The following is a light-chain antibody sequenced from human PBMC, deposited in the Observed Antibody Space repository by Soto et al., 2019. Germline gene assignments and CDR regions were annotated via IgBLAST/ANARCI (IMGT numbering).Light chain of an antibody. CDR1: QNINTW. Sequence: DIQMTQSPSTLSASIGDRITITCRASQNINTWLAWYQQKPGRAPKVLIYDASSLESGVPSRISGSGSGTEFILTISSMQLDDFANYDCHQYSGYPYPFGQGTKLEIK. CDR3: HQYSGYPYP. V-gene: IGKV1-5*01. CDR2: DAS. J-gene: IGKJ2*01.